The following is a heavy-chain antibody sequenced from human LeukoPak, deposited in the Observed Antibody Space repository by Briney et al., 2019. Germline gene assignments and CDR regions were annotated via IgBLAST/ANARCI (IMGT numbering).Heavy chain of an antibody. CDR2: IYYSGRT. Sequence: SETLSLTCTVSGGSISSYYWSWIRQPPGKGLEWIGYIYYSGRTYYNSSLKSRVTMSVDTSKNQFSLKLSSVTAVDTAVYYCARTHRSGFSFDYWGQGILVTVSS. V-gene: IGHV4-59*04. CDR3: ARTHRSGFSFDY. CDR1: GGSISSYY. D-gene: IGHD6-19*01. J-gene: IGHJ4*02.